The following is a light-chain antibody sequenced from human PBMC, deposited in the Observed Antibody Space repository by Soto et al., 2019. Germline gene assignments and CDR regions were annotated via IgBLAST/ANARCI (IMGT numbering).Light chain of an antibody. CDR3: QQYAGSPRT. V-gene: IGKV3-20*01. CDR1: QTITTSQ. Sequence: EIVFTQSPCTLSLSPGERATLFCRASQTITTSQLAWYQQKPGQAPRVLIFGASNRATGIPDRFSGSGSGTDFTLTISRLEPEDFAMYYCQQYAGSPRTFGQGTKVDIK. CDR2: GAS. J-gene: IGKJ1*01.